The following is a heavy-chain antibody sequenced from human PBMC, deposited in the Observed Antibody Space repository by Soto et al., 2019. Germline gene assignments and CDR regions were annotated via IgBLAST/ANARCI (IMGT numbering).Heavy chain of an antibody. V-gene: IGHV4-61*01. D-gene: IGHD5-12*01. J-gene: IGHJ5*02. Sequence: ETLSRTGTVSVGSFSSGRYYWSWIRQPPGKGLEWIGYIYYSGSTNYNPSLKSRVTISVDTSKNQFSLKLSSVTAADTAVYYCAREGDGYIKMSWGQGTLVTVSS. CDR1: VGSFSSGRYY. CDR3: AREGDGYIKMS. CDR2: IYYSGST.